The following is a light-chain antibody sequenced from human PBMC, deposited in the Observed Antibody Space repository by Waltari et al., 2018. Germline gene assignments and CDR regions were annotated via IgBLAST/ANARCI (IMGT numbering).Light chain of an antibody. CDR3: SSYTGIRSVI. CDR2: AVN. Sequence: QSALTQPPSASGSPGQSVTISCSGSSRDVGSYIHVPWYHQHPGKAPRLIIYAVNKRPSGVPVRFSGSKAGNTASLTVSGLQSEDEAVYFCSSYTGIRSVIFGGGTHLSVL. V-gene: IGLV2-8*01. CDR1: SRDVGSYIH. J-gene: IGLJ2*01.